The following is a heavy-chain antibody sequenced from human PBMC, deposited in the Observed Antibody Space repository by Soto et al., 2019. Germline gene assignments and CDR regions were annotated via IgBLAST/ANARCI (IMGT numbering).Heavy chain of an antibody. Sequence: GGSLRLSCAASGFTFSSYSMNWVRQAPGKGLEWVSSISSSSGYIYYADSVKGRFTISRDNAKNSLYLQMNSLRAEDTAVYYCARDRNDYYDSSGYYSYYYYGTDVWGQGTTVTV. CDR2: ISSSSGYI. D-gene: IGHD3-22*01. V-gene: IGHV3-21*01. CDR1: GFTFSSYS. J-gene: IGHJ6*02. CDR3: ARDRNDYYDSSGYYSYYYYGTDV.